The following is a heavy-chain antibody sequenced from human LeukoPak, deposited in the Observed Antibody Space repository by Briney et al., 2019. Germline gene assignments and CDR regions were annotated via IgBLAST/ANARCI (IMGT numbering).Heavy chain of an antibody. J-gene: IGHJ6*02. Sequence: ASVKVSCKVSGYTLTELSMHWVRQAPGKGLEWMGGFDPEDGETIYAQKFQGRVTMTTDTSTSTAYMELRSLRSDDTAVYYCARDGAVAVEYYYYYGMDVWGQGTTVTVSS. CDR2: FDPEDGET. CDR3: ARDGAVAVEYYYYYGMDV. CDR1: GYTLTELS. D-gene: IGHD6-19*01. V-gene: IGHV1-24*01.